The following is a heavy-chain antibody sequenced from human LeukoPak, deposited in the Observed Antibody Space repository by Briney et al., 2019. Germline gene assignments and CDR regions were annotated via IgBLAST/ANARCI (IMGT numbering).Heavy chain of an antibody. CDR2: IYTSGST. Sequence: SETLSLTCTVSGGSISSYYWSWIRQPAGKGLEWIGRIYTSGSTNYNPSLKSRVTISVDTSKNQFSLKLSSVTAADTAVYYCARQDYDSSGYYPNTIDYWGQGTLVTVSS. J-gene: IGHJ4*02. CDR3: ARQDYDSSGYYPNTIDY. V-gene: IGHV4-4*07. D-gene: IGHD3-22*01. CDR1: GGSISSYY.